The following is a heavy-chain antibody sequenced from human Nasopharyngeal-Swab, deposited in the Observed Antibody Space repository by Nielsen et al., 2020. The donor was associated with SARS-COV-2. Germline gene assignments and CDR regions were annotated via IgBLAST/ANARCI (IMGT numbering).Heavy chain of an antibody. CDR3: TTDRGSGSFWFDP. V-gene: IGHV3-15*01. J-gene: IGHJ5*02. CDR2: IKSKTEGGTT. D-gene: IGHD1-26*01. CDR1: GFTFSNAW. Sequence: GGSLRLSCAASGFTFSNAWMSWVRQAPGKGLEWVGRIKSKTEGGTTDYAAPVKGRFTISRDDSKNTLYLQMNSLKTEDTAVYYCTTDRGSGSFWFDPWGQGTLVTVSS.